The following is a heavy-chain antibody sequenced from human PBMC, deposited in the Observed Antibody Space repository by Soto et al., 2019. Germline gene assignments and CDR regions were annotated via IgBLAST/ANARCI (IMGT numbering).Heavy chain of an antibody. Sequence: PWGSLRLSCEASGFTVSNTYMSWIRRAPGRGLEWVSIIYGGGSTYYTDSVKGRFTISKDNSRNTVYLQMNSLRAEDTALYYCANGSHWNRAECWGQGNMVTVSS. CDR1: GFTVSNTY. V-gene: IGHV3-53*01. CDR2: IYGGGST. D-gene: IGHD1-1*01. J-gene: IGHJ4*02. CDR3: ANGSHWNRAEC.